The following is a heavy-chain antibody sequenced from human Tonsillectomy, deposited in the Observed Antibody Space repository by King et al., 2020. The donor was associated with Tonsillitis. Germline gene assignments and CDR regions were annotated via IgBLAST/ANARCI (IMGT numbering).Heavy chain of an antibody. D-gene: IGHD3-22*01. V-gene: IGHV5-10-1*03. CDR2: IDPSDSYT. J-gene: IGHJ6*02. Sequence: VQLVESGAEVKKPGESLRISCKGSGYSFTSYWISWVRQMPGKGLEWMGRIDPSDSYTNYSPSFQGHVTISADKSISTAYLQWSSLKASDTDMYYCARLKYYDSSGYYEGQGYYGMDVWGQGTTVTVSS. CDR1: GYSFTSYW. CDR3: ARLKYYDSSGYYEGQGYYGMDV.